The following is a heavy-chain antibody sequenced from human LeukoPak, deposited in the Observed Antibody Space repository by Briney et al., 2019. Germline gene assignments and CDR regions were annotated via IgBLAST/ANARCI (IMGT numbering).Heavy chain of an antibody. J-gene: IGHJ4*02. Sequence: TGGSLRLSCAASGFSFSNSGMSWVRQAPVKGLEWVAGISGGGANTHYADSVKGRFTISRDNSKNTLFLQMNSLRDEDTAIYYCSKWNGYGDYWGQGTLVTVSS. CDR3: SKWNGYGDY. V-gene: IGHV3-23*01. CDR1: GFSFSNSG. CDR2: ISGGGANT. D-gene: IGHD1-1*01.